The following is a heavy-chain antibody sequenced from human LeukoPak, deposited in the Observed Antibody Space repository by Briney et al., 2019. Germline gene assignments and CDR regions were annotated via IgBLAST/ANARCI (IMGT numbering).Heavy chain of an antibody. Sequence: MPSGTLSLTCVVSGGSISSSNWWSWVRQPPEKGLEWIGEIYHSGSTNYNPSLKSRVTISVDKSKNQFSLKLSSVTAADTAVYYCARYDVGWYYFDYWGQGTLVTVSS. D-gene: IGHD6-19*01. CDR2: IYHSGST. CDR1: GGSISSSNW. J-gene: IGHJ4*02. V-gene: IGHV4-4*02. CDR3: ARYDVGWYYFDY.